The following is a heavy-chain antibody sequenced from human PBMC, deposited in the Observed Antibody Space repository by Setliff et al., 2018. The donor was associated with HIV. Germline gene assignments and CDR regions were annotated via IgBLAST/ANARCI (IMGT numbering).Heavy chain of an antibody. D-gene: IGHD3-3*01. CDR3: AKAWGSGYPSFESALMFDV. CDR1: GFTFSSYW. J-gene: IGHJ4*02. V-gene: IGHV3-23*01. CDR2: TTSNGRTT. Sequence: GGSLRLSCAASGFTFSSYWMHWVRQAPGKGLEWVSATTSNGRTTDYAESVRGRFTLSRDNSRNTLYLHMTSLRAEDTAIYYCAKAWGSGYPSFESALMFDVWGQGTLVTVSS.